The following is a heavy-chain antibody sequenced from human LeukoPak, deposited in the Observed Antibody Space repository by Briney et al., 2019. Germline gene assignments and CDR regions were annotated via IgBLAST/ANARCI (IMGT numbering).Heavy chain of an antibody. D-gene: IGHD3-16*01. CDR1: GGSISSGSYH. CDR3: ARAPVGGAFDL. J-gene: IGHJ3*01. CDR2: IYDTGST. V-gene: IGHV4-39*07. Sequence: SETLSLTCTVSGGSISSGSYHWGWIRQPPGEGLEWIGNIYDTGSTSSNPSLRIRVTMLRDTPKNQVSLKLTSVTAADTAVYFCARAPVGGAFDLWGQGTMVTVSS.